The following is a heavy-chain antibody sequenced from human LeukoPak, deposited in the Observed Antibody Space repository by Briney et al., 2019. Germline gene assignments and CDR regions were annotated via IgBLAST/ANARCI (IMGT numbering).Heavy chain of an antibody. D-gene: IGHD3-22*01. J-gene: IGHJ4*02. CDR1: GGSISSYY. Sequence: SETLSLTCTVSGGSISSYYWSWIRQPPGKGLEWIGYIYYSGSTNYNPSPKSRVTISVDTSKNQFSLKLSSVTAADTAVYYCARLSARLGSGYIIPDYWGQGTLVTVSS. CDR3: ARLSARLGSGYIIPDY. CDR2: IYYSGST. V-gene: IGHV4-59*01.